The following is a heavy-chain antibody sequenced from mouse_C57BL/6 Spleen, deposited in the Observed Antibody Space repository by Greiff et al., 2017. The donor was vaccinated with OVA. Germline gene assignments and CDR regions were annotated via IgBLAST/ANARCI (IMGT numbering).Heavy chain of an antibody. CDR1: GYTFTSYW. J-gene: IGHJ2*01. V-gene: IGHV1-69*01. CDR3: ARGPPDY. CDR2: IDPSDSYT. Sequence: QVQLQQSGAELVMPGASVKLSCKASGYTFTSYWMHWVKQRPGQGLEWIGEIDPSDSYTNYNQKFKGKSTLTVDKSSSTAYMQLSSLTSEDSAVYYCARGPPDYWGQGTTLTVSS.